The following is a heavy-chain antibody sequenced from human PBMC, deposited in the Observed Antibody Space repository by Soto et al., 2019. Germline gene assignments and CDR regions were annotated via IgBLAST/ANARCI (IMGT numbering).Heavy chain of an antibody. V-gene: IGHV1-46*01. CDR3: ARWGITMVRGVIGNYGMDV. D-gene: IGHD3-10*01. Sequence: ASVKVSCKASGYTFTSYYTHWVRQAPGQGLEWMGIINPSGGSTSYAQKFQGRVTMTRDTSTSTVYMELSSLRSEDTAVYYCARWGITMVRGVIGNYGMDVWGQGTTVTVSS. CDR1: GYTFTSYY. J-gene: IGHJ6*02. CDR2: INPSGGST.